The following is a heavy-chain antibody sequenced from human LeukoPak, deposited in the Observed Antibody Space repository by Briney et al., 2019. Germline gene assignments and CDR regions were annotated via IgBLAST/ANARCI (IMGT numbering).Heavy chain of an antibody. CDR3: ARSAYCGGDCYPAPLDY. Sequence: GGSLRLSCAASGFTFSDYYMSWIRQAPGKGLEWVSYISSSSSYTNYADSVKGRFTISGDNAKNSLYLQMNSLRAEDTAVYYCARSAYCGGDCYPAPLDYWGQGTLVTVSS. CDR1: GFTFSDYY. CDR2: ISSSSSYT. J-gene: IGHJ4*02. D-gene: IGHD2-21*02. V-gene: IGHV3-11*06.